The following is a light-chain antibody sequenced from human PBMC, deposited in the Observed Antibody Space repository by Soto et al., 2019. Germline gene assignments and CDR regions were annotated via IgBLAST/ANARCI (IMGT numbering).Light chain of an antibody. CDR1: SSDAGGYNY. CDR3: SSYPSSSTVV. V-gene: IGLV2-14*01. J-gene: IGLJ2*01. Sequence: QSALTQPASVSGSPGQSITISCTGTSSDAGGYNYVSWYQQHPGKAPKLMIYDVSNRPSGVSNRFSGSKSGNTASLTISGLQAEDEADYYCSSYPSSSTVVFGGGTKVTVL. CDR2: DVS.